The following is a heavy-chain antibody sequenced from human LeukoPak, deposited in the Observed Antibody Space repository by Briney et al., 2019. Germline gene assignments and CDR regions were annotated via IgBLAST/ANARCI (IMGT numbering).Heavy chain of an antibody. V-gene: IGHV3-74*01. CDR2: INSDGSST. D-gene: IGHD3-22*01. CDR1: GFTFSSYW. J-gene: IGHJ3*02. Sequence: GGSLRLSCAASGFTFSSYWMHWVRQAPGKGLVWVSRINSDGSSTSYADSVKGRFTISRDNAKNTLYLQVNSLRAEDTAVYYCARARGSSGYSMGTFEIWGQGTMVTVSS. CDR3: ARARGSSGYSMGTFEI.